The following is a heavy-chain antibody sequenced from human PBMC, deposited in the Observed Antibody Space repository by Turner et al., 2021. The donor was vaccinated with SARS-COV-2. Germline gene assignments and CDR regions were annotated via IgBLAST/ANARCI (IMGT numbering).Heavy chain of an antibody. J-gene: IGHJ3*01. CDR1: ENTLTKLA. Sequence: QVQVVQSGAEVKQPVASVKVSCKVSENTLTKLAIHWVRQSPGKGLEWMGGFDFENGETMNAQGFQGRLTLTADTSTNTAYMEMSSLRSEDTAIYYCAKLGVTESLLIIDAFNRWGQGTWVTVSS. V-gene: IGHV1-24*01. D-gene: IGHD3-9*01. CDR2: FDFENGET. CDR3: AKLGVTESLLIIDAFNR.